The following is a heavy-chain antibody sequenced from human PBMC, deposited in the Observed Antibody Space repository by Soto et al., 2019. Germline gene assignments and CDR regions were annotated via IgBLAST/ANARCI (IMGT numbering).Heavy chain of an antibody. CDR3: AKVIPPWELNNGFYY. J-gene: IGHJ4*02. D-gene: IGHD1-26*01. V-gene: IGHV3-23*01. CDR2: ISGSAGST. CDR1: GFTFSSYA. Sequence: EVPLLESGGGLVQPGGSLRLSCAASGFTFSSYAMSCVRQAPGKGLEWVSAISGSAGSTYYADSEKGRSTISRVNSKNTLYLQMNSLRAEDTAVYYCAKVIPPWELNNGFYYWGQGTLVTVSS.